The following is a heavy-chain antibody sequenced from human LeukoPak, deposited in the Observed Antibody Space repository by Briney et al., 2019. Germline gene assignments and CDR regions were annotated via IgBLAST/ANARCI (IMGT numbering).Heavy chain of an antibody. J-gene: IGHJ3*02. Sequence: PGGSLRLSCAASGVTLAEYAMHWVRQAPGKGLEWVRLISGDGASTDYSDSVKGRVTISRDNSQNSLYLQMNSLRTEDTALYYCAKDCVGEPDRYDAFDIWGQGTMVTVSS. CDR3: AKDCVGEPDRYDAFDI. CDR2: ISGDGAST. V-gene: IGHV3-43*02. CDR1: GVTLAEYA. D-gene: IGHD3-16*01.